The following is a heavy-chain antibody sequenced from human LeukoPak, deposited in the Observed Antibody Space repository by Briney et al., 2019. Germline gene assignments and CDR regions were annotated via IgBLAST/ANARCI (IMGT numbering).Heavy chain of an antibody. Sequence: SETLSLTCTVSGGSISHYFWSWIRQPAGKGLEWIGRISNSGRSIYNPSLKSRLTMSIDTSKNQFSLKLTSVSAADTAVYYCARAPCAGSCHHDYWGQGTLVTVSS. J-gene: IGHJ4*02. D-gene: IGHD3-10*01. CDR3: ARAPCAGSCHHDY. V-gene: IGHV4-4*07. CDR1: GGSISHYF. CDR2: ISNSGRS.